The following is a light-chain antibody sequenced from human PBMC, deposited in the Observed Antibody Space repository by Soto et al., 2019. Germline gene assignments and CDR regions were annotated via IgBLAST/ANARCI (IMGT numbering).Light chain of an antibody. Sequence: EIVLTQSPATLSLSPGERGTLSCRASQSVSSYLAWYQQKPGQAPRLLIYDASNRATGIPARFSGSGSGTDFTLTISSLEPEDVAVYYCQQRSNWPPYTFGQGTKLEIK. CDR3: QQRSNWPPYT. CDR1: QSVSSY. CDR2: DAS. J-gene: IGKJ2*01. V-gene: IGKV3-11*01.